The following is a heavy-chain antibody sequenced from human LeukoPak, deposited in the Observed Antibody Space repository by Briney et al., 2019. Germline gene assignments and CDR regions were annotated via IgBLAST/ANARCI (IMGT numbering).Heavy chain of an antibody. V-gene: IGHV4-59*12. CDR2: IYYSGST. D-gene: IGHD3-9*01. Sequence: SETLSLTCTVSGGSISSYYWSWIRQPPGKGLEWIGYIYYSGSTNYNPSLKSRVTISVDTSKNQFSLKLSSVTAADTAVYYCASGSTYYDILTGYYQLNWFDPWGQGTLVTVSS. CDR3: ASGSTYYDILTGYYQLNWFDP. J-gene: IGHJ5*02. CDR1: GGSISSYY.